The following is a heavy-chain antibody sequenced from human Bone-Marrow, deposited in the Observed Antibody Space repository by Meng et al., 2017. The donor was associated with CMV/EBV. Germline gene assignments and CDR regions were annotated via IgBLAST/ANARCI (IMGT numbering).Heavy chain of an antibody. Sequence: GESLKISCAAPGFTFDDYGMSWVRQAPGKGLEWVSGINWNGGSTGYADSVKGRFTISRDNAKNSLYLQMNSLRAEDTALYYCARGTRGVEWLYWGQGTLVTVSS. V-gene: IGHV3-20*04. CDR1: GFTFDDYG. J-gene: IGHJ4*02. CDR2: INWNGGST. D-gene: IGHD3-3*01. CDR3: ARGTRGVEWLY.